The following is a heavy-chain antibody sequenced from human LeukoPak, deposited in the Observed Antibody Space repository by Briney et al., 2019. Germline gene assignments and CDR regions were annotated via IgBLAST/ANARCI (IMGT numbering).Heavy chain of an antibody. CDR1: GFIVSDKY. Sequence: GGSLRLSCAASGFIVSDKYMSWVRQAPGKGLEWVSVIYSGGYTQYADSGKGRFTISRDNSKNTLYLQMNSLRAEDTALYYCARVALHAFDIWGQGTMVTVSS. V-gene: IGHV3-53*01. CDR3: ARVALHAFDI. CDR2: IYSGGYT. J-gene: IGHJ3*02.